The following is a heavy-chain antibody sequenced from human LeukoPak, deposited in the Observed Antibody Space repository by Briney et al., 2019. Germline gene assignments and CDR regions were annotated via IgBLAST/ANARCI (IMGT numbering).Heavy chain of an antibody. J-gene: IGHJ3*02. CDR1: GYTFTSYG. V-gene: IGHV1-18*01. Sequence: GASVKVSCKASGYTFTSYGISWVRQAPGQGLEWMGWISAYNGNTNYAQELQGRVTMTTDTSTSTAYMELRSLRSDDTAVYYCARCGVKVTMVRGVCEAFDIWGQGTMVTVSS. D-gene: IGHD3-10*01. CDR2: ISAYNGNT. CDR3: ARCGVKVTMVRGVCEAFDI.